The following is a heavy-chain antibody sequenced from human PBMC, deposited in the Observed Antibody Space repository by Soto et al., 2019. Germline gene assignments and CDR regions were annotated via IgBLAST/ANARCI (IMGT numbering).Heavy chain of an antibody. D-gene: IGHD3-10*01. CDR3: VRLSRFGELFLGRIGRIDP. Sequence: SETLSLTCTVSGGSISSTNNYWGWIRQPPGKGLEWIGSISYSGSTYYNPSLKSRVSISVDTSKNQFSLKSSSVTAAETVVYYCVRLSRFGELFLGRIGRIDPWGQGTLVTVSS. J-gene: IGHJ5*02. V-gene: IGHV4-39*01. CDR1: GGSISSTNNY. CDR2: ISYSGST.